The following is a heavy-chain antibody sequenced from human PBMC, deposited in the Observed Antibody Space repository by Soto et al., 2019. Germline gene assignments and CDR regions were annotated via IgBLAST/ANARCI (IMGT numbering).Heavy chain of an antibody. V-gene: IGHV2-70*01. CDR1: GFSLSTSGMC. Sequence: SGPTLVNPTQTLTLTCTFSGFSLSTSGMCVSWIRQPPGKALEWLALIDWDDDKYYSTSLKTRLTISKDTSKNQVVLTMTNMDPVDTATYYCARIISSGGSCNSNWFDPWGQGTLVTVS. J-gene: IGHJ5*02. D-gene: IGHD2-15*01. CDR3: ARIISSGGSCNSNWFDP. CDR2: IDWDDDK.